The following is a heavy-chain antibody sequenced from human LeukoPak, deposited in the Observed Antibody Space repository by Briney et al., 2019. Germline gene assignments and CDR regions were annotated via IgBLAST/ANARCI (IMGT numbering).Heavy chain of an antibody. D-gene: IGHD1-26*01. CDR1: GGSISSSSYY. Sequence: SETLSLTCTVSGGSISSSSYYWGWIRQPPGKGLEWIGSIYYSGSTYYNPSLKSRVTISVDTSKNQFSLKLSSVTAADTAVYYCARYPGGGELSQLFDYWGQGTMVTVSS. V-gene: IGHV4-39*07. CDR2: IYYSGST. CDR3: ARYPGGGELSQLFDY. J-gene: IGHJ4*03.